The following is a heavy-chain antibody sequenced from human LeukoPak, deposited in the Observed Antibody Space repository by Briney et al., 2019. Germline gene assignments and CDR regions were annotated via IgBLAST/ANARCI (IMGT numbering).Heavy chain of an antibody. CDR1: GFTLSSYW. CDR2: VNGDGTST. D-gene: IGHD2-2*01. CDR3: VRSCSSGSCYGYKDY. Sequence: GGSLRLSCATSGFTLSSYWMHWVRHVPGKGLVWVSRVNGDGTSTSYADSVQGRFTISRDNAKNTLYLYMNSLRGDDTAIYFCVRSCSSGSCYGYKDYWGQGTLVTVSS. V-gene: IGHV3-74*01. J-gene: IGHJ4*02.